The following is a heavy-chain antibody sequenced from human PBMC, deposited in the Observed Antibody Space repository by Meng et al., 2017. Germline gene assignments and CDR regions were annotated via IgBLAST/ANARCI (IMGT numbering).Heavy chain of an antibody. CDR1: GFSLSTSGMC. CDR3: ARIGPGGSGSYYKRYYYYGMDV. D-gene: IGHD3-10*01. V-gene: IGHV2-70*20. Sequence: SGPTLVKPTQTLTLTCTFPGFSLSTSGMCVSWVRQPPGKALEWLALIDWDDDKYYSTSLKTRLTISKDTSKNQVVLTMTNMDPVDTATYYCARIGPGGSGSYYKRYYYYGMDVWGQGTTVTVSS. CDR2: IDWDDDK. J-gene: IGHJ6*02.